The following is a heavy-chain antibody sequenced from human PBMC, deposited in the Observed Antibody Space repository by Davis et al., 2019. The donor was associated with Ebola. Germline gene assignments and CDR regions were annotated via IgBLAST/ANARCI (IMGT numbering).Heavy chain of an antibody. V-gene: IGHV3-23*01. Sequence: GGSLRLSCADSVITFSSYAMSWVRQAPGKGLEWVSATSGTGTTYYADSVKGRFSISRDNSKNTMYLHMNSLRAEDTAVYYCAKGGYSSGWNEGYWGQGALVTVSS. CDR2: TSGTGTT. J-gene: IGHJ4*02. D-gene: IGHD6-19*01. CDR1: VITFSSYA. CDR3: AKGGYSSGWNEGY.